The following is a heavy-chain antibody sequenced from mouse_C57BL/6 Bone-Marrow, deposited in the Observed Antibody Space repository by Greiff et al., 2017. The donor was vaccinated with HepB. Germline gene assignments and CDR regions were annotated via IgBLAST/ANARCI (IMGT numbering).Heavy chain of an antibody. V-gene: IGHV10-3*01. D-gene: IGHD2-4*01. Sequence: EAGGGLVQPKGSLKLSCAASGFTFNTYAMHWVRQAPGKGLEWVARIRSKSSNYATYYADSVKDRFTISRDDSQSMLYLQMNNLKTEDTAMYYCVRGLMITTGNYYAMDYWGQGTSVTVSS. CDR3: VRGLMITTGNYYAMDY. CDR1: GFTFNTYA. J-gene: IGHJ4*01. CDR2: IRSKSSNYAT.